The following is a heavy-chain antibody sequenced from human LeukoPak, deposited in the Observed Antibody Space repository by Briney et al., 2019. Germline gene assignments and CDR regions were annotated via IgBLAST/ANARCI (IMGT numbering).Heavy chain of an antibody. CDR2: IYYSGST. V-gene: IGHV4-59*01. Sequence: SETLSLTCTVSGGSISSYYWSWIRQPPGKGLEWIGYIYYSGSTNYNPSLKSRVTISVDTSKNQFSLKLSSVTAADTALYYCARDSRREGAFDIWGQGTMVIVSS. J-gene: IGHJ3*02. CDR1: GGSISSYY. CDR3: ARDSRREGAFDI.